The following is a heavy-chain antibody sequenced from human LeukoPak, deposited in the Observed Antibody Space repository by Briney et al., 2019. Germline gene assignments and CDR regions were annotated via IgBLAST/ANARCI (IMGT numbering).Heavy chain of an antibody. CDR1: GGSISSSSYY. J-gene: IGHJ4*02. D-gene: IGHD6-13*01. V-gene: IGHV4-39*07. Sequence: SETLSLTCTVSGGSISSSSYYWGWIRQPPGKGLEWIGSIYYSGSTYYNPSLKSRVTISVDTSKNQFSLKLSSVTAADTAVYYCAREVWVYSSSWYGFDYWGQGTLVTVSS. CDR3: AREVWVYSSSWYGFDY. CDR2: IYYSGST.